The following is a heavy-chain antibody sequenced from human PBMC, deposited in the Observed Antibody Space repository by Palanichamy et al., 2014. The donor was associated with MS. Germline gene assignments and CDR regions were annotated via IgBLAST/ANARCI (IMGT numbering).Heavy chain of an antibody. V-gene: IGHV3-7*01. Sequence: EVQLVESGGGLVQPGGSLRLSCAASGFTFSSYWMSWVRQAPGKGLEWVANIKQDGSEKYYVDSVKGRFTISRDNAKNSLYLQMNSLRAEDTAVYYCARKQVVVPAAMSDWGQGTLVTVSS. CDR1: GFTFSSYW. CDR3: ARKQVVVPAAMSD. J-gene: IGHJ4*02. CDR2: IKQDGSEK. D-gene: IGHD2-2*01.